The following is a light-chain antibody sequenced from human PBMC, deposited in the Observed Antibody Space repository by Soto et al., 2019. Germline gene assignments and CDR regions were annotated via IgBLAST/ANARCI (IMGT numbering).Light chain of an antibody. CDR2: DNN. CDR3: ATWDSALSAGV. Sequence: QSVLTQPPSMSAAPGQMVAISCSGTSSNIGDNSVSWYQHFPGTAPKVLIYDNNRRPSGIPDRFPGSKSGTSATLTIIGLQTGDEAHYYYATWDSALSAGVFGGGTKVTVL. CDR1: SSNIGDNS. V-gene: IGLV1-51*01. J-gene: IGLJ3*02.